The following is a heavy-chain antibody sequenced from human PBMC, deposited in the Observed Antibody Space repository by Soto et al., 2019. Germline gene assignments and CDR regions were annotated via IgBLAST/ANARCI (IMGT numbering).Heavy chain of an antibody. CDR3: ARLGGYYQALDT. CDR2: IYYTGTT. Sequence: SETLSLTCTVSGGSISPYYWSWIRQPPGKGLEWIGYIYYTGTTRYNPSLKSRVTTSVDTSKSQFSLKLSSVTAADTAVYYCARLGGYYQALDTWGQGTLVTVSS. J-gene: IGHJ5*02. V-gene: IGHV4-59*08. CDR1: GGSISPYY. D-gene: IGHD3-22*01.